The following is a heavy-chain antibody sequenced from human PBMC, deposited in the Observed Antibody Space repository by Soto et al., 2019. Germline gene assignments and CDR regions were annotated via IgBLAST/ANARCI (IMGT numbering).Heavy chain of an antibody. CDR3: ARVAY. J-gene: IGHJ4*02. CDR2: IDPVDSYV. V-gene: IGHV5-10-1*01. D-gene: IGHD5-12*01. Sequence: SMTVLGRAAEVSRIHYWISWVRHVPGKGLEWMGNIDPVDSYVNYSPSFQGHVTFSVDTSISTAFLHWSSLQASDSATYYCARVAYWGPRTQVTVSS. CDR1: EVSRIHYW.